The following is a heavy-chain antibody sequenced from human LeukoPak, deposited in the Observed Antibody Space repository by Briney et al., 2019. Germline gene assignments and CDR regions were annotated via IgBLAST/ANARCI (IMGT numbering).Heavy chain of an antibody. CDR3: ARDSADISV. CDR1: GFTFSTYW. D-gene: IGHD5-12*01. V-gene: IGHV3-74*01. Sequence: GGSLRLSCAASGFTFSTYWMHWVRQGPGKGLVWVSRTNPDGSSTSYADSVKGRFTISRDNAKNTVYLQMNSLRAEDTDVYYCARDSADISVWGKGTTVTVSS. J-gene: IGHJ6*04. CDR2: TNPDGSST.